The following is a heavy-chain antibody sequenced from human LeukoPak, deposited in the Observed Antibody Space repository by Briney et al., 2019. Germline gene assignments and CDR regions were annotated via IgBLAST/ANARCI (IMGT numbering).Heavy chain of an antibody. CDR1: GYTFTSYA. J-gene: IGHJ4*02. CDR2: INAGNGNT. CDR3: ARGSRTWGCFDY. Sequence: ASVKVSCKASGYTFTSYAMHWVRQAPGQRLEWMGWINAGNGNTKYSQKFQGRVTITRDTSASTAYMELSSLRSEDTAVYYCARGSRTWGCFDYWGQGTLVTVSS. D-gene: IGHD1-1*01. V-gene: IGHV1-3*01.